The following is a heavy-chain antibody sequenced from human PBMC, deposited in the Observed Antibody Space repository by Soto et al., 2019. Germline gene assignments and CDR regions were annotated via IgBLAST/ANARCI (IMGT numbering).Heavy chain of an antibody. CDR1: GGTFSSYA. CDR3: AKLRGRGYSGYAGYFDY. J-gene: IGHJ4*02. V-gene: IGHV1-69*06. CDR2: IIPIFGTA. D-gene: IGHD5-12*01. Sequence: GASVKVSCKASGGTFSSYAISWVRQAPGQGLEWMGGIIPIFGTANYAQKFQGRVTITADKSTSTAYMELSSLRSEDTAVYYCAKLRGRGYSGYAGYFDYWGQGTLVTVSS.